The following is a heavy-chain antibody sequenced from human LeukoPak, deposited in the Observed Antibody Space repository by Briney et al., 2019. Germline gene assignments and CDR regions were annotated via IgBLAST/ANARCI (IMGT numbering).Heavy chain of an antibody. J-gene: IGHJ3*02. CDR1: GFTFSSYS. V-gene: IGHV3-21*01. D-gene: IGHD6-19*01. CDR2: ISSSSSYI. Sequence: PGGSLRLSCAASGFTFSSYSMNWVRQAPGKGVGWVSSISSSSSYIYYADSVKGRFTISRDNAKNSLYLQMNSLRAEDTAVYYCARVVAVAGRAFDIWGQGTMVTVSS. CDR3: ARVVAVAGRAFDI.